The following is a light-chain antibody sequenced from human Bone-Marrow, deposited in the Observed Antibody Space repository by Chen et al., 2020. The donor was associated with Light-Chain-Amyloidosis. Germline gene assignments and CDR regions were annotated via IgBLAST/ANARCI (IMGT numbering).Light chain of an antibody. V-gene: IGLV3-21*02. CDR2: DDS. CDR1: NIGSTS. CDR3: QVWDRSSDRPV. Sequence: SYVLTQPSSVSVAPGQTATIACGGTNIGSTSVHWYQQTPGQAPLLVVDDDSARPSGIPERLSGPNAGNTATLTIRGVEAGDAADYSCQVWDRSSDRPVFGGGTTLTVL. J-gene: IGLJ3*02.